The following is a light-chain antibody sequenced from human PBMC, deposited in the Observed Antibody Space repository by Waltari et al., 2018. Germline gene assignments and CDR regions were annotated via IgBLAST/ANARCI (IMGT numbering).Light chain of an antibody. CDR3: CSYAGSSTFR. Sequence: QAALTQPASVSWSPGQSITIPCTRTRSDVCRYNYCPGYQQHPGKAPKLMIYDVSKRPSGVSNRFSGSKSGNTASLTISGLQAEDEADYYCCSYAGSSTFRLGGGTKLTVL. J-gene: IGLJ2*01. CDR2: DVS. V-gene: IGLV2-23*02. CDR1: RSDVCRYNY.